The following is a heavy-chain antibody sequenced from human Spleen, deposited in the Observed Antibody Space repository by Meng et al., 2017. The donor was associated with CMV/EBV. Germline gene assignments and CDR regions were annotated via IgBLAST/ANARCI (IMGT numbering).Heavy chain of an antibody. Sequence: CAASGFIFTNYGVHWVRQAPGKGLEWVALISYDGSTRYYADSVKGRFTISRDNSKNTVSLQMNSLRAEDTAVYYCARVTRSDWEYFDYWGQGTLVTVS. CDR2: ISYDGSTR. J-gene: IGHJ4*02. CDR1: GFIFTNYG. D-gene: IGHD3-9*01. V-gene: IGHV3-30*04. CDR3: ARVTRSDWEYFDY.